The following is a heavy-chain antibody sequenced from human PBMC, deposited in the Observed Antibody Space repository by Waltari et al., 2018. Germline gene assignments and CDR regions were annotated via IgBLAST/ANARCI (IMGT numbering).Heavy chain of an antibody. CDR1: GGTFSSYA. CDR2: ITPSLGIA. D-gene: IGHD3-10*01. Sequence: QVQLVQSGAEVKKPGSSVKVSCKASGGTFSSYAISGVRQATGQGLAWMGGITPSLGIANYAQKFQGRVKITADKSTSTAYMEVSSLRSEDTAVYYCARVSWINYGSGSYPGEGGAFDIWGQGTMVTVSS. CDR3: ARVSWINYGSGSYPGEGGAFDI. J-gene: IGHJ3*02. V-gene: IGHV1-69*10.